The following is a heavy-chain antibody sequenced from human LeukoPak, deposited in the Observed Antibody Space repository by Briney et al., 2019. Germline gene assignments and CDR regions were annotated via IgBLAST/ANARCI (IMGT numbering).Heavy chain of an antibody. D-gene: IGHD3-22*01. CDR1: DYSISSGDY. Sequence: KPSETLSLTCAVSDYSISSGDYWGWIRQPPGKGLEWIGSVYRSGSPHYSPSLKSRVTISVDTSKNQFSLKLSSVTAADTAVYYCARNDSSGYFDYWGQGTLVTVSS. CDR2: VYRSGSP. J-gene: IGHJ4*02. CDR3: ARNDSSGYFDY. V-gene: IGHV4-38-2*01.